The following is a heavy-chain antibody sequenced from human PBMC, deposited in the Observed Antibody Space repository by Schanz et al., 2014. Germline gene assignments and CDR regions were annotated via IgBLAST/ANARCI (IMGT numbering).Heavy chain of an antibody. V-gene: IGHV3-66*02. J-gene: IGHJ4*02. D-gene: IGHD2-15*01. Sequence: EGQLAESGGGLVQPGGSLRLSCAVSGFTVSSNHMSWVRQAPGKGLEWVSGFIVDSGNTYYAGSVKGRFTISRDNSKNTLYLQMNTLRAEDTAVYYCARDRGYCSGGSCLTFDYWGQGTLVTVSS. CDR1: GFTVSSNH. CDR2: IVDSGNT. CDR3: ARDRGYCSGGSCLTFDY.